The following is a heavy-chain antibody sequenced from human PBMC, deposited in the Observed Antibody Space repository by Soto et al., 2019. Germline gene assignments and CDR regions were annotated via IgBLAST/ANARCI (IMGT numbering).Heavy chain of an antibody. D-gene: IGHD6-19*01. J-gene: IGHJ3*02. CDR1: GGTFSSYA. CDR2: IIPIFGTA. Sequence: RASVKVSCKASGGTFSSYAISWVRQAPGQGLEWMGGIIPIFGTANYAQKFQGRVTITADESTSTAYMELSSLRSEDTAVYYCARGYSSGNAFDIWGQGTMVTVSS. CDR3: ARGYSSGNAFDI. V-gene: IGHV1-69*13.